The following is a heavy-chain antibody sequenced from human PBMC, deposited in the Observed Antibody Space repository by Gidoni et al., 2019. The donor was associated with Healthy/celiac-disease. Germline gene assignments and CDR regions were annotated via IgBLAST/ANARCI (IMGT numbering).Heavy chain of an antibody. CDR2: INPNSGGT. D-gene: IGHD1-1*01. Sequence: QVQLVQSGAEVKKPGASVKVSCKASGYTFTGYYMHWVQQAPGQGLEWMGWINPNSGGTNYAQKFQGWVTMTRDTSISTAYMELSRLRSDDTAVYYCARISPPWNDENSDAFDIWGQWTMVTVSS. J-gene: IGHJ3*02. V-gene: IGHV1-2*04. CDR1: GYTFTGYY. CDR3: ARISPPWNDENSDAFDI.